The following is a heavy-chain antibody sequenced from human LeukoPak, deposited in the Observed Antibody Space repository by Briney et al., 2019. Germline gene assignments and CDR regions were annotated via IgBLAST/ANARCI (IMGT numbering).Heavy chain of an antibody. J-gene: IGHJ4*02. CDR1: GFTFSSYG. CDR3: AKSRLSHHIDY. Sequence: GGSLRLSCAASGFTFSSYGMHWVRQAPGKGLEWVAVISYDGSNKYYADSVKGRFTISRDNSKNTLYLQMNSLRAEDTAVYYCAKSRLSHHIDYWGQGTLVTVSS. V-gene: IGHV3-30*18. CDR2: ISYDGSNK.